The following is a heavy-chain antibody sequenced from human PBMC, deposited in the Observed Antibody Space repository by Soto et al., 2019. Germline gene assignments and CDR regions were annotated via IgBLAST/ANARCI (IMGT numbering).Heavy chain of an antibody. Sequence: GGSLRLSCAASGFTFSSYAMHWVRQAPGKGLEWVAVISYDGSNKYYADSVKGRFTISRDNSKNTLYLQMNSLRAEDTAVYYCARVQSYYDFWSGPVGYWGQGTLVTVSS. CDR1: GFTFSSYA. J-gene: IGHJ4*02. CDR2: ISYDGSNK. D-gene: IGHD3-3*01. CDR3: ARVQSYYDFWSGPVGY. V-gene: IGHV3-30-3*01.